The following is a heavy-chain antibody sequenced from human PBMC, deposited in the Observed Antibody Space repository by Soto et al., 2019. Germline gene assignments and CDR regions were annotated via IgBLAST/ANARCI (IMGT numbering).Heavy chain of an antibody. CDR2: IYYSGST. V-gene: IGHV4-59*01. J-gene: IGHJ3*02. Sequence: SETLSLTCTVSGGSISRYYWSWIRQPPGKGLEWIGYIYYSGSTNYNPSLKSRVTISVDTSKNQFSLKLSSVTAADTAVYYCARDQSWRGSHDAFDIWGQGTMVTVSS. CDR3: ARDQSWRGSHDAFDI. D-gene: IGHD3-16*01. CDR1: GGSISRYY.